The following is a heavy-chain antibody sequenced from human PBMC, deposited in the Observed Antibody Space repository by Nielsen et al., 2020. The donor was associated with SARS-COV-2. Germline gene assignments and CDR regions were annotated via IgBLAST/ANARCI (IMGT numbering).Heavy chain of an antibody. CDR1: GFTFSNAW. Sequence: GESLKISCAASGFTFSNAWMSWVRQAPGKGLEWVGRIKSRTDGATTDYAAPVKGRFIISRDDSKSTLYLQMGSLKTEDTAVYYCATGDSNFAPSFAYWGQGTLVSVSS. J-gene: IGHJ4*02. CDR2: IKSRTDGATT. CDR3: ATGDSNFAPSFAY. D-gene: IGHD4-11*01. V-gene: IGHV3-15*01.